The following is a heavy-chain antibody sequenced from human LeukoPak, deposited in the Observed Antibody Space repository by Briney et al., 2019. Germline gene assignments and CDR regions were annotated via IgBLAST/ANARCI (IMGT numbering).Heavy chain of an antibody. D-gene: IGHD5-18*01. V-gene: IGHV4-34*01. Sequence: SETLSLTCTVSSGSLSNYYWAWIRQPPGKGLEWIGEINHSGSTNYNPSLKSRVTISVDTSKNQFSLKLSSVTAADTAVYYCAREGGYSYGYSLRYYYYYMDVWGKGTTVTVSS. J-gene: IGHJ6*03. CDR2: INHSGST. CDR3: AREGGYSYGYSLRYYYYYMDV. CDR1: SGSLSNYY.